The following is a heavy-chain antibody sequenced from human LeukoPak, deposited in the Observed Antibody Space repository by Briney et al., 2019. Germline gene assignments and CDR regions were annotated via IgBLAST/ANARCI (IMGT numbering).Heavy chain of an antibody. CDR1: GFTFGNYG. D-gene: IGHD6-13*01. CDR3: AKDRSIAAGDDAFDI. V-gene: IGHV3-23*01. CDR2: ISGSGGST. J-gene: IGHJ3*02. Sequence: GGTLRLSCAASGFTFGNYGMSWVRQAPGKGLEWVSAISGSGGSTYYADSVKGRFTISRDNSKNTLYLQMNSLRAEDTAVYYCAKDRSIAAGDDAFDIWGQGTMVTVSS.